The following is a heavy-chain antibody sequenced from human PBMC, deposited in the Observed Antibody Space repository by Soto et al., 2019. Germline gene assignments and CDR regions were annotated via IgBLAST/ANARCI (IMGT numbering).Heavy chain of an antibody. V-gene: IGHV3-30*18. CDR2: ISYDGSDN. CDR3: AKVMGVRGVTSGADY. J-gene: IGHJ4*02. D-gene: IGHD3-10*01. CDR1: GFTFSSYG. Sequence: QVQLVESGGGVVKPGRSLRLSCEASGFTFSSYGMHWVRQAPGKGLEWVALISYDGSDNYYAGSVKGRFAISRDNSKNTLYLQMNSLRAEDTAVYYCAKVMGVRGVTSGADYWGQGTLVTVSS.